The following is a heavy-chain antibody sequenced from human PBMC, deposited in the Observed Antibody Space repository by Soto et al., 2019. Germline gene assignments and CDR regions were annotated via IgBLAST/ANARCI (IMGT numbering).Heavy chain of an antibody. D-gene: IGHD3-22*01. CDR3: ASEPIYYNDGSGYYPLGY. V-gene: IGHV1-18*04. Sequence: ASVKVSCNASGYTFTTYGFSWVRQAPGQGLECVGWISASNGNTHYSQKFQGRVTMTTDTSTSTAYMELRSLTSGDTAVYYCASEPIYYNDGSGYYPLGYWGQGTLVTVSS. CDR1: GYTFTTYG. J-gene: IGHJ4*02. CDR2: ISASNGNT.